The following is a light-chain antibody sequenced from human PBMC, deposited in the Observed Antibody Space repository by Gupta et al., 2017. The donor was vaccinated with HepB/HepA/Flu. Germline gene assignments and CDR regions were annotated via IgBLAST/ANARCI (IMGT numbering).Light chain of an antibody. CDR1: SSDVGGYNY. CDR3: SSYTSSSPRV. V-gene: IGLV2-14*01. CDR2: DVS. J-gene: IGLJ2*01. Sequence: QSALTQPASVSGSPGPSITISCTGTSSDVGGYNYVSWYQKHPGKAPKLMIYDVSNRPSGVSNRFSGSKSGNTASLTISGLQAEDEADYYCSSYTSSSPRVFGGGTKLTVL.